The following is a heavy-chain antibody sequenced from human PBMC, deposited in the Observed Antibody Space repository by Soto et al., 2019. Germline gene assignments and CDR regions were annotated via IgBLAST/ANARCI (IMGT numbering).Heavy chain of an antibody. V-gene: IGHV3-53*01. CDR1: GFTVSNNY. D-gene: IGHD3-22*01. CDR2: IYSGGYT. Sequence: PGGSLRLSCAVSGFTVSNNYMSWVRQAPGKGLEGVSVIYSGGYTAYADSVKGRFTISRDNSKNTLYLQMNSLRAEDTAVYYCAEGRRATVVAIPSDYWGQGTLVTVSS. J-gene: IGHJ4*02. CDR3: AEGRRATVVAIPSDY.